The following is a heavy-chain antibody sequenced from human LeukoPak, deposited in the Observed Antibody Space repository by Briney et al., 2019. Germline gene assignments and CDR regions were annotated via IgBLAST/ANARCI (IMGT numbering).Heavy chain of an antibody. CDR1: GFKFDDYT. D-gene: IGHD1-26*01. J-gene: IGHJ4*02. Sequence: GGSLRLSCAASGFKFDDYTMHWVRRAPEKGLEWVSLISWNSDYTSYAESVKGRFTISRDNSKNSLYLQMNSLRTEDTAFYYCAKDFQGIVGAAQIDFWGQGTLVTVSS. CDR3: AKDFQGIVGAAQIDF. V-gene: IGHV3-43*01. CDR2: ISWNSDYT.